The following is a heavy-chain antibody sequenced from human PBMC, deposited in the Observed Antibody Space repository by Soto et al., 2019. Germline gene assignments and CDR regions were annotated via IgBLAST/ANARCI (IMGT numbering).Heavy chain of an antibody. Sequence: PGGSLRLSCAASGFTFSNYGMHWVRQAPGKGLEWVVVIWYDGSNKYYTDSVKGRFTISRDNSKKTVYLQMNSLRAEDTAVYYCARETTGAFDIWGQGTMVTVSS. J-gene: IGHJ3*02. V-gene: IGHV3-33*01. D-gene: IGHD4-17*01. CDR3: ARETTGAFDI. CDR2: IWYDGSNK. CDR1: GFTFSNYG.